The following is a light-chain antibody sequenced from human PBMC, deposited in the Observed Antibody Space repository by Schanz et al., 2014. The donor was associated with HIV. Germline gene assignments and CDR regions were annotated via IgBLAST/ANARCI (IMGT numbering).Light chain of an antibody. Sequence: DIQMTQSPSSLSASVGDRVTITCQASQDISNYLNWYQQKPGKAPKLLIYAASSLQSGVPSRFSASGSGTDFTLTISSLQPEDSATYYCQQSYSTPPYTFGQGTKLEIK. CDR3: QQSYSTPPYT. CDR1: QDISNY. J-gene: IGKJ2*01. V-gene: IGKV1-39*01. CDR2: AAS.